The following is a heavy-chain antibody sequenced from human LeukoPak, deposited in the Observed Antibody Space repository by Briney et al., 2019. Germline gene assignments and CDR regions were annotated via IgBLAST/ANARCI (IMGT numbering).Heavy chain of an antibody. CDR2: ITSGGNT. V-gene: IGHV3-53*01. CDR3: ARVDIALTGFDY. CDR1: GFTVSSNY. J-gene: IGHJ4*02. Sequence: GGSLRLSCAASGFTVSSNYMSWVRQAPGKGLEWVSVITSGGNTYYADSVKGRFTISRDNSKNTLYLQMNSLRVEDTADYYRARVDIALTGFDYWGQGTLVTVSA. D-gene: IGHD6-19*01.